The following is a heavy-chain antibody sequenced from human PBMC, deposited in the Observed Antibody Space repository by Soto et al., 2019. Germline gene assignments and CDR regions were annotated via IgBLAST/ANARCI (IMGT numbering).Heavy chain of an antibody. CDR3: ARGRYGDY. CDR2: ISAHNGNT. Sequence: QVHLVQSGAEVKKPGASVKVSCKGSGYDFTTYGITWVRQAPGQGREWMAWISAHNGNTDYAQKLQGIVTVTRDTSTSTAYMELRSLRSDDTAVYYCARGRYGDYWGQGALVTVSS. J-gene: IGHJ4*02. D-gene: IGHD1-1*01. CDR1: GYDFTTYG. V-gene: IGHV1-18*01.